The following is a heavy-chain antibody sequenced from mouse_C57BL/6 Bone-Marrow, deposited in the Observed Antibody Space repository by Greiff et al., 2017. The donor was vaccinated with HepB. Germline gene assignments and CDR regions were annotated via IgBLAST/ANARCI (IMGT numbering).Heavy chain of an antibody. V-gene: IGHV5-12*01. CDR1: GFTFSDYY. Sequence: EVMLVESGGGLVQPGGSLKLSCVASGFTFSDYYMYWVRQTPEKRLEWVAYISNGGGSTYYPDTVKGRFTISRDNAKNTLYLQMSRLKSEDTAMYYCARYYYGSIRFAYWGQGTLVTVSA. CDR2: ISNGGGST. J-gene: IGHJ3*01. D-gene: IGHD1-1*01. CDR3: ARYYYGSIRFAY.